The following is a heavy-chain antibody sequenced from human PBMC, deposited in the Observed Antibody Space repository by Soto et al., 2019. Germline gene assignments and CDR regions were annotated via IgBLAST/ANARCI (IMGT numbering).Heavy chain of an antibody. CDR3: ARDILVGAGTARAFDV. D-gene: IGHD6-13*01. J-gene: IGHJ3*01. CDR2: INQDGSGQ. Sequence: EVQLMESGGGLAQPGGSLRLSCEDSGFTFSYYWMTWVRQAPGKGLEWVANINQDGSGQYYVDSVKGRFTISRDNAKKSVSLQMSSLRVDDPAVYFCARDILVGAGTARAFDVWGQGTTVIVSS. CDR1: GFTFSYYW. V-gene: IGHV3-7*01.